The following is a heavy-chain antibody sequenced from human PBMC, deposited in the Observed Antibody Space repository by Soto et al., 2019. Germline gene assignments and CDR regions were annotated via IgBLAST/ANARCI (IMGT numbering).Heavy chain of an antibody. Sequence: PSETLSLTCTVSGGSISSYYWSWIRQPAGKGLEWIGRIYTSGSTNYNPSLKSRVTMSVDTSKNQFSLKLSSVTAADTAVYYCARGENYYDSSGYYYPSAFDIWGQGTMVTV. V-gene: IGHV4-4*07. CDR2: IYTSGST. CDR1: GGSISSYY. D-gene: IGHD3-22*01. J-gene: IGHJ3*02. CDR3: ARGENYYDSSGYYYPSAFDI.